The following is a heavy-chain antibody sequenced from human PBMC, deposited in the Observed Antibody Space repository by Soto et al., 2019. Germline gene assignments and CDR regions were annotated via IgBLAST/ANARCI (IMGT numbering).Heavy chain of an antibody. CDR2: INHSGST. CDR1: GGSFSGYY. Sequence: SETLSLTCAVYGGSFSGYYWSWIRQPPGKGLEWIGEINHSGSTNYNPSLKSRVTISVDTSKNQFSLKLSSVTAADTAVYYCASGPRGPIFDYWGQGTLVTVSS. CDR3: ASGPRGPIFDY. V-gene: IGHV4-34*01. J-gene: IGHJ4*02.